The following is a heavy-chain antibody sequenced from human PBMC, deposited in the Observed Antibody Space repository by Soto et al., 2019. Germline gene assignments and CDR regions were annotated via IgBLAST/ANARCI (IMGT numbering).Heavy chain of an antibody. CDR1: GASLSDNY. CDR2: INHSGNT. D-gene: IGHD3-22*01. CDR3: ARDDSSGPDY. V-gene: IGHV4-34*01. J-gene: IGHJ4*02. Sequence: SETLSLTCAVYGASLSDNYCNWLRQPPGKGLEWIGEINHSGNTNYNPSLRSRVTISVDTSKNQFSLKLSSVTAADTAVYYCARDDSSGPDYWGQGTLVTVS.